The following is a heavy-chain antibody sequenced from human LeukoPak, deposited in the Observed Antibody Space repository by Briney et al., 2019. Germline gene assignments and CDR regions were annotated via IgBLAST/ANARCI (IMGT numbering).Heavy chain of an antibody. D-gene: IGHD7-27*01. CDR1: GGSFSGYY. CDR3: ARENWVFDY. Sequence: KPSETLSLTCAVYGGSFSGYYWSWIRQPPGKGLEWIGEINHSGSTYYNPSLKSRVTISVDTSKNQISLKVRSVTAADTAMYYCARENWVFDYWGQGILVTVSS. J-gene: IGHJ4*02. V-gene: IGHV4-34*01. CDR2: INHSGST.